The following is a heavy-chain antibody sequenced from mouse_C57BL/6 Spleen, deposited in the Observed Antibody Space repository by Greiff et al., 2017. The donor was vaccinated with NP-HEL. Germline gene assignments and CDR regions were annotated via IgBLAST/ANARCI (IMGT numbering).Heavy chain of an antibody. CDR1: GFSLTSYG. Sequence: VQLQQSGPGLVQPSQSLSITCTVSGFSLTSYGVHWVRQSPGKGLEWLGVIWSGGSTDYNAALISRLIISKDNSKSQVFFKMNSLQADDTAIYYCARKGSGFDYWGQGTTLTVSS. CDR3: ARKGSGFDY. J-gene: IGHJ2*01. V-gene: IGHV2-2*01. CDR2: IWSGGST.